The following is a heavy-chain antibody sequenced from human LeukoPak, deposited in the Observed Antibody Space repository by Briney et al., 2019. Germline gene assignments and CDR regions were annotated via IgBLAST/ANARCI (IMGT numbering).Heavy chain of an antibody. D-gene: IGHD1-1*01. CDR3: ASQGGVRNDY. J-gene: IGHJ4*02. CDR1: GGSITVRDC. V-gene: IGHV4-4*02. Sequence: PSETRSLTCGVSGGSITVRDCWSWVRQPPGKGLEWIGEICLDGRIHYTPSLKSRATISIDRSKDQFSLRLLSVVDADAAIYFCASQGGVRNDYWGQGTLVTVSS. CDR2: ICLDGRI.